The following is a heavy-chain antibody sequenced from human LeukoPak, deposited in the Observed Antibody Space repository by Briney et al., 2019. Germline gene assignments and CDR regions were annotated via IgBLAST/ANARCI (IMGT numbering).Heavy chain of an antibody. CDR1: GYTFISCY. CDR2: INPSGGST. V-gene: IGHV1-46*01. Sequence: ASVKVSCKASGYTFISCYIHWVRQAPGQGLEWMGIINPSGGSTSYAQNFQGRVTMTRDMSTSTVYMELSSLRSEDTAVYYCARGAGSGSYYKASFDYWGQGTLVTASS. J-gene: IGHJ4*02. D-gene: IGHD3-10*01. CDR3: ARGAGSGSYYKASFDY.